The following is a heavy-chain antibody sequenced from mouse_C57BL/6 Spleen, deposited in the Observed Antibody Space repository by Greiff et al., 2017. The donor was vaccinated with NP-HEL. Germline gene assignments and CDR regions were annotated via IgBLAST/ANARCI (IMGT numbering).Heavy chain of an antibody. CDR1: GYTFTSYW. D-gene: IGHD2-2*01. CDR2: IYPGSGST. J-gene: IGHJ3*01. V-gene: IGHV1-55*01. CDR3: ARHYGYDDGVAY. Sequence: QVQLQQPGAELVKPGASVKMSCKASGYTFTSYWITWVKQRPGQGLEWIGDIYPGSGSTNYNEKFKSKATLTVDTSSSTAYMQLSSLTSEDSAVYYCARHYGYDDGVAYWGQGTLVTVSA.